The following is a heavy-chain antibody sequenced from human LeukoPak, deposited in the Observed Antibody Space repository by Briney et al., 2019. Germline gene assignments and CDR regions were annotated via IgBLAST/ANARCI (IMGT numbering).Heavy chain of an antibody. Sequence: GGSLRLSCAASGFTFSSYAMSWVRQAPGKGLEWVSAISGSGGSTYYADSMKGRFTISRDNSKNTLYLQMNSLRAEDTAVYYCAKEKWSYDSSGYYFDYWGQGTLVTVSS. J-gene: IGHJ4*02. CDR2: ISGSGGST. V-gene: IGHV3-23*01. CDR3: AKEKWSYDSSGYYFDY. CDR1: GFTFSSYA. D-gene: IGHD3-22*01.